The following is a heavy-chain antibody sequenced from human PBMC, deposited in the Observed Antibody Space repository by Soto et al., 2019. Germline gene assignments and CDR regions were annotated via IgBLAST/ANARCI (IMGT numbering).Heavy chain of an antibody. CDR1: GGTFSSYA. CDR2: IIPICGTA. D-gene: IGHD3-3*01. Sequence: QVQLVQSGAEVKKPGSSVKVSCKASGGTFSSYAISWVRQAPGQGLEWMGGIIPICGTANYAQKFQGRVTITADKSTSTAYMELSSLRSEDTAVYYCARDLKYYDFWSGSLAFDYWGQGTLVTVSS. J-gene: IGHJ4*02. V-gene: IGHV1-69*06. CDR3: ARDLKYYDFWSGSLAFDY.